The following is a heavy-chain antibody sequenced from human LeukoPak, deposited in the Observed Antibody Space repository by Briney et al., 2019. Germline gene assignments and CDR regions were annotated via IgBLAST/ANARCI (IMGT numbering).Heavy chain of an antibody. J-gene: IGHJ5*02. D-gene: IGHD6-13*01. CDR2: ISYAGSNK. V-gene: IGHV3-30*18. CDR1: GFTFSSYG. CDR3: AKALSGIATAGWFDP. Sequence: GRSLRLSCAASGFTFSSYGMHWVRQAPGKGLEWVSYISYAGSNKNYADSVKGRFTISRDNSKNTLYLQMNSLRAEDTAVYYCAKALSGIATAGWFDPWGEGTLVTVSS.